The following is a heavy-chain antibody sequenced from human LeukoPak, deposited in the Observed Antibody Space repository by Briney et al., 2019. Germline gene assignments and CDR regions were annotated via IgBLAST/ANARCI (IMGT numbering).Heavy chain of an antibody. CDR2: ISSSSSYI. Sequence: GGSLRLSCAASGFTFSSVSMYSGSQAPGKGLEWVSSISSSSSYIYYADSVKGRFTISRDNAKNSLYLQMNSLRAEDTAVYYCERASKVVAYDYWGQGTLVTVSS. CDR3: ERASKVVAYDY. J-gene: IGHJ4*02. CDR1: GFTFSSVS. V-gene: IGHV3-21*01. D-gene: IGHD2-15*01.